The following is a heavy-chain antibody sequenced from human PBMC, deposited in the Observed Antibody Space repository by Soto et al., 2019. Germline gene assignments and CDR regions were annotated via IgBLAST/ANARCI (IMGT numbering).Heavy chain of an antibody. Sequence: PSEPLSLTCTVSGGSISSGGYYWSWISQHPGKGLEWIGYIYYSGSTYYNPSLNSRVTITVDTSKNKFPLKLSSVTAADTAVYYCARVVLTTVTLDYWGQGTLVTVSS. CDR3: ARVVLTTVTLDY. V-gene: IGHV4-31*03. CDR2: IYYSGST. J-gene: IGHJ4*02. D-gene: IGHD4-17*01. CDR1: GGSISSGGYY.